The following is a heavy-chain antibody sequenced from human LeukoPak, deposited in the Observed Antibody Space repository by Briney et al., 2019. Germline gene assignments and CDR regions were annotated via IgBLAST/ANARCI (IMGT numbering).Heavy chain of an antibody. D-gene: IGHD4-17*01. CDR1: GGSISSYY. CDR2: IYYSGST. V-gene: IGHV4-59*01. Sequence: KSSETLSLTCTVSGGSISSYYWSWIRQPPGKGLEWIGYIYYSGSTNYNPSLKSRVTISVDTSKNQFSLKLSSVTAADTAVYYCARDHDYGIDYWGQGTLVTVSS. CDR3: ARDHDYGIDY. J-gene: IGHJ4*02.